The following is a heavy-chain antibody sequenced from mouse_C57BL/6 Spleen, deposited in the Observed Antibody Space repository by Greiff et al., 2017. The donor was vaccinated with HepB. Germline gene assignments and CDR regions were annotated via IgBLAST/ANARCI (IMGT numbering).Heavy chain of an antibody. Sequence: EVMLVESGGGLLKPGGSLKLSCAASGFTFSDYGMHWVRQAPEKGLEWVAYISSGSSTIYYADTVKGRFTISRDNAKNTLFLQMTSLRSEDTAMYYCARRPKSYGNYFDYWGQGTTRTVSS. CDR1: GFTFSDYG. CDR2: ISSGSSTI. J-gene: IGHJ2*01. V-gene: IGHV5-17*01. CDR3: ARRPKSYGNYFDY. D-gene: IGHD2-1*01.